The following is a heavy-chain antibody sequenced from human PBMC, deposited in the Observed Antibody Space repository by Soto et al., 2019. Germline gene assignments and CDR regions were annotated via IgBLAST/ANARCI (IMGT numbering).Heavy chain of an antibody. D-gene: IGHD6-19*01. CDR2: INHSGST. V-gene: IGHV4-34*01. CDR3: ARVLGQQWLVRAYFDY. Sequence: SETLPLPNAVSGGSFSAYYWSWSLQPPGKGLEWIGEINHSGSTNYNPSLKSRVTISVDTSKNQFSLKLSSVTAADTAVYYCARVLGQQWLVRAYFDYWGQGTLVTVS. CDR1: GGSFSAYY. J-gene: IGHJ4*02.